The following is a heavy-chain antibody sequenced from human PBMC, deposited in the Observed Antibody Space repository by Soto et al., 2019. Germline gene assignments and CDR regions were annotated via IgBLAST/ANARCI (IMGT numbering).Heavy chain of an antibody. CDR3: AGGTPYGSGSYSGNWFDP. Sequence: ASVKVSCKASGGTFSSYTISWVRQAPGQGLEWMGRIIPILGIANYAQKFQGRVTITADKSTSTAYMELSSLRSEDTAVYYCAGGTPYGSGSYSGNWFDPWGQGTLVTVSS. J-gene: IGHJ5*02. CDR1: GGTFSSYT. CDR2: IIPILGIA. D-gene: IGHD3-10*01. V-gene: IGHV1-69*02.